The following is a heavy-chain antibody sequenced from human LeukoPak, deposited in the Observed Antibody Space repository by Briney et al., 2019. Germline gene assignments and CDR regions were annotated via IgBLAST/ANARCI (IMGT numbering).Heavy chain of an antibody. CDR3: ARVQSYYDSSGYYPH. CDR2: INPNSGGT. D-gene: IGHD3-22*01. CDR1: GYTFTGYY. J-gene: IGHJ4*02. Sequence: GASVKVSCKASGYTFTGYYMHWVRQAPGQGLEWMGWINPNSGGTNYAQKFQGRVTMTRDTSISTAYMELSRLRSDDTAVYYCARVQSYYDSSGYYPHWGQGTLVTVSS. V-gene: IGHV1-2*02.